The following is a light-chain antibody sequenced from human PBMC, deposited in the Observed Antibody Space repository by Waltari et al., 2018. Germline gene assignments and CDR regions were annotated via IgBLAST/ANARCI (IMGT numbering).Light chain of an antibody. CDR1: QSLLHSAVNKSY. CDR2: WAS. V-gene: IGKV4-1*01. J-gene: IGKJ1*01. CDR3: LQYYGIPQT. Sequence: DIVMTQSPDSLAVPLGERVTFNCRSSQSLLHSAVNKSYLAWFQQKSGQSPKLLIYWASAREYWVPDRFIGGRSGTDFTLTISRLQPEDVAIYYCLQYYGIPQTFGQGTKVEI.